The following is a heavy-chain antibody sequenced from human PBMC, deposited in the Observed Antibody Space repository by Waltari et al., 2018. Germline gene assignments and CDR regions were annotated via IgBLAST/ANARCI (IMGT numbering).Heavy chain of an antibody. CDR3: ARVGQSSGWYPFDY. CDR1: GFTFRSYA. Sequence: QVQLVESGGGVVQPGRSLRLSCAASGFTFRSYAMHWVRQAPGKGLEWVAVISYDGSNKYYADSVKGRFTISRDNSKNTLYLQMNSLRAEDTAVYYCARVGQSSGWYPFDYWGQGTLVTVSS. V-gene: IGHV3-30-3*01. CDR2: ISYDGSNK. J-gene: IGHJ4*02. D-gene: IGHD6-19*01.